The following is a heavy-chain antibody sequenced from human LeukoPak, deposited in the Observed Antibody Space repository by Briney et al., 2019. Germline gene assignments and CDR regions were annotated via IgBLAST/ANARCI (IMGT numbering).Heavy chain of an antibody. CDR2: INHSGST. J-gene: IGHJ4*02. D-gene: IGHD1-20*01. Sequence: SETLSLTCAVYGGSSSGYYWSWIRQPPGKGLEWIGEINHSGSTNYNPSLKSRVTISVDTSKNQFSLKLSSVTAADTAVYYCARGVGITGHYFDYWGQGTLVTVSS. V-gene: IGHV4-34*01. CDR3: ARGVGITGHYFDY. CDR1: GGSSSGYY.